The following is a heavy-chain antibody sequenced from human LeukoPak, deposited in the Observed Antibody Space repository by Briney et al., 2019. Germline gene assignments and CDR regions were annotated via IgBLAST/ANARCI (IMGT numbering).Heavy chain of an antibody. CDR1: GGTFSSYA. D-gene: IGHD1-26*01. V-gene: IGHV1-69*13. CDR3: AREAVGATTKGAYDY. Sequence: ASVKVSCKASGGTFSSYAISWVRQAPGQGLEWMGGIIPIFGTANYAQKFQGRVTITADESTSTAYMELSSLRSEDTAVYYCAREAVGATTKGAYDYWGQGTLVTVSS. CDR2: IIPIFGTA. J-gene: IGHJ4*02.